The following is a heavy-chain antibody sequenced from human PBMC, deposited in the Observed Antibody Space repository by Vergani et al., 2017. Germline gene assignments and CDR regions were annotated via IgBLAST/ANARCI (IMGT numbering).Heavy chain of an antibody. Sequence: EVQLLESGGGLVQPGGSLRLSCAASGFTSSSYAMSWVCQAPGKGLEWVSAISGSGGSTYYADSVKGRFTISRDNSKNTLYLQMNSLRAEDTAVYYCAKGQSNYDSSGYTDYWGQGTLVTVSS. V-gene: IGHV3-23*01. CDR2: ISGSGGST. CDR1: GFTSSSYA. D-gene: IGHD3-22*01. CDR3: AKGQSNYDSSGYTDY. J-gene: IGHJ4*02.